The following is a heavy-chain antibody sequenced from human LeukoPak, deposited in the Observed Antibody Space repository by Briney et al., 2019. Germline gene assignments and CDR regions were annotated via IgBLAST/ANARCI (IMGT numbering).Heavy chain of an antibody. Sequence: ASVKVSCKASGYTFTGYYMHWVRQAPGQGLEWMRWINPNSGGTNYAQKFQGRVTMTRDTSISTAYMELSRLRSDDTAVYYCARGALGGWSPLRYWGQGTLVTVSS. CDR3: ARGALGGWSPLRY. D-gene: IGHD6-19*01. CDR2: INPNSGGT. J-gene: IGHJ4*02. V-gene: IGHV1-2*02. CDR1: GYTFTGYY.